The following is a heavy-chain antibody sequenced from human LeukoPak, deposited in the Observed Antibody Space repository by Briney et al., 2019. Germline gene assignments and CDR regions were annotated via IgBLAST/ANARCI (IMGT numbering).Heavy chain of an antibody. CDR1: GGSFSGYY. CDR2: INHSGST. Sequence: PSETLCLTCAVYGGSFSGYYWSWIRQPPGKGLEWTGEINHSGSTNYNPSLKSRVTISVDTSKNQFSLKLSSVTAADTAVYYCARVSCSGGSCDSYYYYYYMDVWGKGTTVTVSS. J-gene: IGHJ6*03. V-gene: IGHV4-34*01. D-gene: IGHD2-15*01. CDR3: ARVSCSGGSCDSYYYYYYMDV.